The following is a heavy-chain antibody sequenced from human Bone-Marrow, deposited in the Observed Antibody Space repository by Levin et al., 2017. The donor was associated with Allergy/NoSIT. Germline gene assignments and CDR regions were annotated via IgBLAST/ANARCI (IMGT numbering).Heavy chain of an antibody. CDR1: GGSINRGDFY. CDR2: IYQSGTT. V-gene: IGHV4-30-4*01. J-gene: IGHJ5*02. Sequence: SETLSLTCTVSGGSINRGDFYWSWVRQAPGKGLEWIGNIYQSGTTNYNSSLKSRLSISIDTSNNQFSLSLTSVTAADTAIYYCAREQWNDEFWSGHGWFDPWGQGSLVSVAS. D-gene: IGHD3-3*01. CDR3: AREQWNDEFWSGHGWFDP.